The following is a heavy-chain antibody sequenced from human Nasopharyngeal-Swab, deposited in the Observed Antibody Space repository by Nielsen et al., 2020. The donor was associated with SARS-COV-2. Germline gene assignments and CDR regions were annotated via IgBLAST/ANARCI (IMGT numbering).Heavy chain of an antibody. V-gene: IGHV3-74*01. CDR3: ARDSDGYGDSGGNAFDI. CDR1: GYTFSSYW. Sequence: GESLKISCTASGYTFSSYWMHWVRQVPGKGLVWVSRINIDGSVTDYADSVKGRFTISRDNARNTLYLQMNSLRAEDTAVYYCARDSDGYGDSGGNAFDIWGQGTMVTVSS. J-gene: IGHJ3*02. CDR2: INIDGSVT. D-gene: IGHD4-17*01.